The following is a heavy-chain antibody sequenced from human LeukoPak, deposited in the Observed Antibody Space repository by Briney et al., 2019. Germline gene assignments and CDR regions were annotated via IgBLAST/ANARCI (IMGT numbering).Heavy chain of an antibody. J-gene: IGHJ3*02. Sequence: TSSETLSLTCTVSGGSISSYYWSWIRQPAGKGLEWIGRIYDSGDTNYNPSLRSRVTMSIDTSENQFSLKLSSVTAADTAVYYCARADCASSNCYSTGAFDIWGQGTMVTVS. D-gene: IGHD2-2*02. CDR1: GGSISSYY. V-gene: IGHV4-4*07. CDR2: IYDSGDT. CDR3: ARADCASSNCYSTGAFDI.